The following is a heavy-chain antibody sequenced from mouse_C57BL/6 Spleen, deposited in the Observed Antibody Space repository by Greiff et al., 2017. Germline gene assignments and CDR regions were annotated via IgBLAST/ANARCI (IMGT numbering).Heavy chain of an antibody. CDR3: TRSWDYGSRPYWYFDV. Sequence: QVQLKQSGAERVRPGASVTLSCKAWGYTFTDYEMHWVKQTPVHGLEWIGAIDPETGGTAYNQKFKGKAILTADKSSSTAYMELRSLTSEDSAVYYCTRSWDYGSRPYWYFDVWGTGTTVTVSS. D-gene: IGHD1-1*01. J-gene: IGHJ1*03. CDR2: IDPETGGT. CDR1: GYTFTDYE. V-gene: IGHV1-15*01.